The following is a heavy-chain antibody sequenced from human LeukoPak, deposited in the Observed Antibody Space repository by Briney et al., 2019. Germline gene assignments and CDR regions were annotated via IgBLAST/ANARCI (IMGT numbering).Heavy chain of an antibody. J-gene: IGHJ3*02. D-gene: IGHD5-24*01. V-gene: IGHV3-21*04. Sequence: GGSLRLSCAASGFTFSRYSMNWVRQAPGKGLEWVSSISISSNYIYYTDSVKGRCTISRDNGKNSLYLQMNSLRAEDTALYYCAREYGWLQFIRYAFDIWGQGTMVTVSS. CDR3: AREYGWLQFIRYAFDI. CDR2: ISISSNYI. CDR1: GFTFSRYS.